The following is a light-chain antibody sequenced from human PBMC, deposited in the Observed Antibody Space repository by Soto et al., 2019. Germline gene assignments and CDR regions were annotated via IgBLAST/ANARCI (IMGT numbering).Light chain of an antibody. CDR3: QQYDSLPHT. V-gene: IGKV1-33*01. CDR2: DAA. Sequence: DIQLTQSPSSLSASVGDRVTITCQASQDINRYVNWYQQQLGKAPKLLMFDAATLESGVPSRFSGSGSGTEFTLTISSLQPEDFATYFCQQYDSLPHTFGGGTKVDIQ. J-gene: IGKJ4*01. CDR1: QDINRY.